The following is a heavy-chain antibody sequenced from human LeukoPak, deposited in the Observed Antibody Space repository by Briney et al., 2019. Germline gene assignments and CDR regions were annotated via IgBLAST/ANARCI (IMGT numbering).Heavy chain of an antibody. CDR2: INHSGST. Sequence: SETLSLTCAVYGVSFSGYYWSWIRQPPGKGLEWIGEINHSGSTNYNPSLKSRVTISVDTSKNQFSLKLSSVTAADTAVYYCARGSALRYLDWLSPGKNWFDPWGQGTLVTVSS. CDR3: ARGSALRYLDWLSPGKNWFDP. CDR1: GVSFSGYY. V-gene: IGHV4-34*01. D-gene: IGHD3-9*01. J-gene: IGHJ5*02.